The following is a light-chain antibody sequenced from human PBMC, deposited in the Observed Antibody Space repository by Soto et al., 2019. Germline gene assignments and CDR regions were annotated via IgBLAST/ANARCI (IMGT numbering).Light chain of an antibody. CDR3: QQYGTSPWT. J-gene: IGKJ1*01. CDR1: QSVSSSY. V-gene: IGKV3-20*01. CDR2: GAS. Sequence: EIGLTQSPGTLSLSPGERATLSCRASQSVSSSYLAWYQQKPGQAPRLLIYGASTRATGIPDRFGGSGSGTDFTLTISRLEPEDFAVYYCQQYGTSPWTFGQGGKADIK.